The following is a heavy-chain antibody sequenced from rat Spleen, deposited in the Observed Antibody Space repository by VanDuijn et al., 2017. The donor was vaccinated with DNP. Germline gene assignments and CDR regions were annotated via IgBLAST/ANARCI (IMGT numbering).Heavy chain of an antibody. CDR3: ATSSYFGYDYGFAY. V-gene: IGHV5-25*01. Sequence: EVQLVESGGGLVQPGRSMKLSCAASGFTFSNYYMAWVLQAPGKGLEWVASISTVGDNAYYRDSVKGRFTISRDNARSTLYLQMDSLRSEDTATYYCATSSYFGYDYGFAYWGQGTLVTVSS. CDR1: GFTFSNYY. D-gene: IGHD1-7*01. J-gene: IGHJ3*01. CDR2: ISTVGDNA.